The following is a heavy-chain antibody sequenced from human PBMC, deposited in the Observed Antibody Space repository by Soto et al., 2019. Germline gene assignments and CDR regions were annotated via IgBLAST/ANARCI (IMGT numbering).Heavy chain of an antibody. J-gene: IGHJ4*02. D-gene: IGHD5-18*01. CDR3: ARARRSFGIQLHNYYFDY. V-gene: IGHV4-34*01. Sequence: PSETLSLTCAVYGGSFSGYYWSWIRQPPGKGLEWIGEINHSGSTNYNPSLKSRVTISVDTSKNQFSLKLSSVTAADTAVYYCARARRSFGIQLHNYYFDYWGQGTLVTVSS. CDR1: GGSFSGYY. CDR2: INHSGST.